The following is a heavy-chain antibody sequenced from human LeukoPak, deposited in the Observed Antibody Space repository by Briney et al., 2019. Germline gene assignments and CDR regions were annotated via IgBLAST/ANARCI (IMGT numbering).Heavy chain of an antibody. CDR2: ISYDGSNK. V-gene: IGHV3-30*04. Sequence: PGGSLRLSCAASGFTFSSYAMHWVRQAPGKGLEWVAVISYDGSNKYYADSVKGRFTISRDNSKNTLYLQMNSLRAEDTAVYYCARESYDLYCFDYWGQGTLVTVPS. CDR1: GFTFSSYA. D-gene: IGHD3-22*01. J-gene: IGHJ4*02. CDR3: ARESYDLYCFDY.